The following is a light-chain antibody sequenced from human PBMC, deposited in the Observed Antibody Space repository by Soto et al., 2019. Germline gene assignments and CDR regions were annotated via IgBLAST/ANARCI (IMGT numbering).Light chain of an antibody. J-gene: IGKJ2*01. Sequence: DIQMTQSPSSLSASVGDRVTITCRASLPITTYLNWFQQKPGKAPKLLIYGASTLQTGVPSRFNGGGSGTDFTLTISNLQSEDFALYYCQHYFNWPYTFGQGTKLEIK. CDR2: GAS. CDR1: LPITTY. V-gene: IGKV1-39*01. CDR3: QHYFNWPYT.